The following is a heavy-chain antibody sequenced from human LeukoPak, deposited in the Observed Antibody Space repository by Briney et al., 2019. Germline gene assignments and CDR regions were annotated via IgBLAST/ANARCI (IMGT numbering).Heavy chain of an antibody. V-gene: IGHV3-30-3*01. D-gene: IGHD5-24*01. CDR1: GFTFSSYA. CDR2: ISYDGSNK. CDR3: AREQVVDAYFDS. Sequence: GGSLRLSCAASGFTFSSYAMHWVRQAPGKGLEWVAVISYDGSNKYYADSVKGRFTISRDNSKNTLYLQMNSLRAEDTAVYYCAREQVVDAYFDSWGQGTLVTVSS. J-gene: IGHJ4*02.